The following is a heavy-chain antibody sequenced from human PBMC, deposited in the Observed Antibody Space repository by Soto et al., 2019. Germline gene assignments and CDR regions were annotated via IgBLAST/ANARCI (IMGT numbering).Heavy chain of an antibody. CDR2: TYYSGST. Sequence: SETLSLTCTVSGGSISSSSYYWGWIRQPPGKGLEWIGSTYYSGSTYYNPSLKSRVTISVDTSKNQFSLKLSSVTAADTAAYYCARQPSCSSTSCYPFSNCFDPWGQGTLVTLSS. D-gene: IGHD2-2*01. CDR1: GGSISSSSYY. J-gene: IGHJ5*02. CDR3: ARQPSCSSTSCYPFSNCFDP. V-gene: IGHV4-39*01.